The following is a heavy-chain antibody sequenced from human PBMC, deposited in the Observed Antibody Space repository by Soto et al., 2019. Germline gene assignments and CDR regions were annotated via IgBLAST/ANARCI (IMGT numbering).Heavy chain of an antibody. CDR3: ARIKPPDRAGRPPYCYYYYGLDV. V-gene: IGHV1-69*06. J-gene: IGHJ6*02. CDR1: GGTFNTYA. Sequence: SVKVSCKASGGTFNTYAISWVRQAPGQGLEWMGGIIPIFGTASYAQNFQGRVTITADKSTNTASMELTSLISEDTGVYYCARIKPPDRAGRPPYCYYYYGLDVWGQGTTVTVSS. CDR2: IIPIFGTA. D-gene: IGHD6-6*01.